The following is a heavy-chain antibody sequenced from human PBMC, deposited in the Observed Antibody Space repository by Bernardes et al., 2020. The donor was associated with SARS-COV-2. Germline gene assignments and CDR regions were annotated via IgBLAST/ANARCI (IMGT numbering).Heavy chain of an antibody. CDR3: AKDVWLGYCTSTSCYNAY. CDR2: ISDYDGTT. J-gene: IGHJ4*02. Sequence: AGSLRLSCAASGFTFSNYVIIWVRQAPGKGLEWVSSISDYDGTTYYADSVKGRFTISRDNSKNTLYLQMNSLRAEDTAVYYCAKDVWLGYCTSTSCYNAYWGQGTLV. CDR1: GFTFSNYV. D-gene: IGHD2-2*02. V-gene: IGHV3-23*01.